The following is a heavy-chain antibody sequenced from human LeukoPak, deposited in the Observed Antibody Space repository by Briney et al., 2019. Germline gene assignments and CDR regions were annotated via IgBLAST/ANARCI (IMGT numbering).Heavy chain of an antibody. D-gene: IGHD1-1*01. Sequence: SETLSLTCTVSGGSISSTSYYWVWIRQPPGKGLEWIGSIYYSGITYSNPSLESRVTISGDTSKNQFSLKLSSVTAPDTAVYCCARRLNWNDVGLDGFDIWGQGTRVTVSP. V-gene: IGHV4-39*01. CDR1: GGSISSTSYY. J-gene: IGHJ3*02. CDR2: IYYSGIT. CDR3: ARRLNWNDVGLDGFDI.